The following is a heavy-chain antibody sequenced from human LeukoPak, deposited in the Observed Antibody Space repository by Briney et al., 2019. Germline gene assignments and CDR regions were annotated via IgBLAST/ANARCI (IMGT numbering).Heavy chain of an antibody. V-gene: IGHV3-23*01. J-gene: IGHJ4*02. CDR3: AKIRIRDFDY. CDR1: GFTFSNYD. Sequence: PGRSLRLSCAASGFTFSNYDMSWVRQAPGKGLEWVSCISASGGGTYYADSVKGRFTISRDNSKNTVYLQMSSLRAEDTAVYYCAKIRIRDFDYWGQGTLVTVSS. CDR2: ISASGGGT.